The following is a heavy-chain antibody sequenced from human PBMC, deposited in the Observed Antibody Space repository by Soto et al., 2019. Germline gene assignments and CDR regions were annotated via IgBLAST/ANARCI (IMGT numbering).Heavy chain of an antibody. CDR2: IIPIFGTA. CDR3: AGRVSVAGLEYFQH. J-gene: IGHJ1*01. Sequence: SVKVSCKASGGTFSSYAISWVRQAPGQGLEWMGGIIPIFGTANYAQKFQGRVTITADESTSTAYMELSSLRSEDTAVYYCAGRVSVAGLEYFQHWGQGTLVTVSS. CDR1: GGTFSSYA. V-gene: IGHV1-69*13. D-gene: IGHD6-19*01.